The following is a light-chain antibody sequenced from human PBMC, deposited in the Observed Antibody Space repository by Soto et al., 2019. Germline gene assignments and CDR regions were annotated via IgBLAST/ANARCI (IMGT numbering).Light chain of an antibody. CDR2: SNN. CDR1: SSNIGSKT. V-gene: IGLV1-44*01. CDR3: AACDDSLNAVV. Sequence: QSVLTQPPSASGTPGQRVTISCSGSSSNIGSKTVNWYQQLPGTAPKLLIYSNNQRPSGDPDRFSGSKSGTSASLAISGLQAEDEADYYCAACDDSLNAVVFGGGTKLTVL. J-gene: IGLJ2*01.